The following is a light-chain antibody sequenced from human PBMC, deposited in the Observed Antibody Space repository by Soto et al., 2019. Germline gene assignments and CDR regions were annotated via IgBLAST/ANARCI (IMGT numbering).Light chain of an antibody. CDR1: QSVSSSY. V-gene: IGKV3-20*01. CDR3: QLYGGSHMFS. J-gene: IGKJ2*01. CDR2: AAS. Sequence: EVVLTQSPGTLPLSPGEGATLSCRASQSVSSSYLAWYQQKPCQSPRLLISAASSSATDVPDRFSGSGSVTNFTLTVSRLEPEDFAVYYCQLYGGSHMFSVGQRTKLQIK.